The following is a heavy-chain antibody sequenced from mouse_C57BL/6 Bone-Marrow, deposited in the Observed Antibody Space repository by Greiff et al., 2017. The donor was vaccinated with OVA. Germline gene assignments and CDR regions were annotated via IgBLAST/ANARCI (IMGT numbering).Heavy chain of an antibody. CDR2: IRSKSSNYAT. CDR1: GFTFNTYA. D-gene: IGHD2-3*01. CDR3: VREKGWLLRPYWYFDV. V-gene: IGHV10-3*01. J-gene: IGHJ1*03. Sequence: EVKLVESGGGLVQPKGSLKLSCAASGFTFNTYAMHWVRQAPGKGLEWVARIRSKSSNYATYYADSVKDRFTISRDDSQSMLYLQMNNLKTEDTAMYYCVREKGWLLRPYWYFDVWGTGTTVTVSS.